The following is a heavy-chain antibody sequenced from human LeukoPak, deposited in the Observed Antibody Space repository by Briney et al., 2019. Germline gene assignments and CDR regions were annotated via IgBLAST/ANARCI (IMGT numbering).Heavy chain of an antibody. D-gene: IGHD2-2*01. J-gene: IGHJ4*02. Sequence: GGSLRLSCAASGFTFSSYWMHWVRQAPGKGLVWVSRIKSDGSITNYADSVKGRFTISRDNAKNTLYLQMNSLTGEDTAVYYCGGYCSSTSCPNWGQGTLVAVSS. CDR2: IKSDGSIT. V-gene: IGHV3-74*01. CDR3: GGYCSSTSCPN. CDR1: GFTFSSYW.